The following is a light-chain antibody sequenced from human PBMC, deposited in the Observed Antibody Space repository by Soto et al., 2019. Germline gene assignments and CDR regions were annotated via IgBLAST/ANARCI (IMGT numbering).Light chain of an antibody. Sequence: EVVLTQSPDTLSLSPGERATLSCRASQSVTTYLAWYQQRPGQAPRLLMYYTSKRASGIPALFSGSGSGTDFTLAIARLECEDFAVYYFQQRSDWPVTFGGGTKVEIK. CDR3: QQRSDWPVT. CDR1: QSVTTY. CDR2: YTS. V-gene: IGKV3-11*01. J-gene: IGKJ4*01.